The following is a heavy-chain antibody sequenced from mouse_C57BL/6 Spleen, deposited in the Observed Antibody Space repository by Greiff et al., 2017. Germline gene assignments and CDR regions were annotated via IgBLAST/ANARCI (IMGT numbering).Heavy chain of an antibody. V-gene: IGHV1-9*01. CDR3: ASGYYYGSSPYYYAMDY. Sequence: QVQLQQSGAELMKPGASVKLSCKATGYTFTGYWIEWVKQRPGHGLEWIGEILPGSGSTNYNEKFKGKATFTADTSSNTAYMQRSSLTTEDSAIYYCASGYYYGSSPYYYAMDYWGQGTSVTVSS. CDR1: GYTFTGYW. CDR2: ILPGSGST. J-gene: IGHJ4*01. D-gene: IGHD1-1*01.